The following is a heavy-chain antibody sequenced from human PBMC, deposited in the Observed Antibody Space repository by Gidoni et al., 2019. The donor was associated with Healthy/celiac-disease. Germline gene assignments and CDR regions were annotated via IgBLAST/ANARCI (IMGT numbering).Heavy chain of an antibody. CDR1: GFTVSSNY. J-gene: IGHJ3*02. D-gene: IGHD4-17*01. Sequence: EVQLVESGGGLIQPGGSLILSCAASGFTVSSNYMSWVRQAPGKGLEWVSVIYSGGSTYYADSVKGRFTISRDNSKNTLYLQMNSLRAEDTAVYYCETHDYGGNGAFDIWGQGTMVTVSS. V-gene: IGHV3-53*01. CDR3: ETHDYGGNGAFDI. CDR2: IYSGGST.